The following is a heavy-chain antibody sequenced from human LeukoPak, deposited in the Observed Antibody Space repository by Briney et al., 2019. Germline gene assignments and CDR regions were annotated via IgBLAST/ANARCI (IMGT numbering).Heavy chain of an antibody. CDR2: INPNSGGT. V-gene: IGHV1-2*02. Sequence: ASVKVSCKASGYTFTGYYMHWVRQAPGQGLEWMGWINPNSGGTNYAQKFQGRVTMTRDTSISTACMELSRLRSDDTAVYYCARGKLVPDVLIDYWGQGTLVTVSS. CDR3: ARGKLVPDVLIDY. CDR1: GYTFTGYY. D-gene: IGHD6-13*01. J-gene: IGHJ4*02.